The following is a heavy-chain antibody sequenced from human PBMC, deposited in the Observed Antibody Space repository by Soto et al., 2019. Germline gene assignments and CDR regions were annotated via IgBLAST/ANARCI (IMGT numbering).Heavy chain of an antibody. J-gene: IGHJ6*02. CDR3: ARGRVRGALRNYYYYGMDV. V-gene: IGHV4-34*01. CDR2: INHSGST. D-gene: IGHD3-10*01. Sequence: SETLSLTCAVYGGSFSGYYWSWIRQPPGKGLEWIGEINHSGSTNYNPSIKSRVTISVDTSKNQFSLKLSSVTAADTAVYYFARGRVRGALRNYYYYGMDVWGQGTTVTVSS. CDR1: GGSFSGYY.